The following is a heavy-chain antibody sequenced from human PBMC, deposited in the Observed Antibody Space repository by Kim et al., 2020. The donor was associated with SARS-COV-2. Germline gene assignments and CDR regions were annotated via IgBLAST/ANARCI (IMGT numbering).Heavy chain of an antibody. Sequence: SVKVSCKASGGTFSSYAISWVRQAPGQGLEWMGGIIPIFGTANYAQKFQGRVTITADESTSTAYMELSSLRSEDTAVYYCARDEYYYDSSGYYTTNYYYGMDVWGQGTTVTVSS. CDR2: IIPIFGTA. J-gene: IGHJ6*02. D-gene: IGHD3-22*01. CDR1: GGTFSSYA. CDR3: ARDEYYYDSSGYYTTNYYYGMDV. V-gene: IGHV1-69*13.